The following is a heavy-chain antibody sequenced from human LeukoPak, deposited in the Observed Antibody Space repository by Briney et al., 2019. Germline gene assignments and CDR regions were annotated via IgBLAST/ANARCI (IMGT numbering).Heavy chain of an antibody. D-gene: IGHD4-17*01. CDR3: ASSTVSPFAFDI. J-gene: IGHJ3*02. CDR2: IKQDGREK. V-gene: IGHV3-7*01. Sequence: PGGSLRLSCAASGFTFSSYWMSWVRQAPGKGLEWVANIKQDGREKYYVDSVKGRFTIARDNAKNSLYLQMNSLRAEDTAVYYCASSTVSPFAFDIWGQGTMVTVSS. CDR1: GFTFSSYW.